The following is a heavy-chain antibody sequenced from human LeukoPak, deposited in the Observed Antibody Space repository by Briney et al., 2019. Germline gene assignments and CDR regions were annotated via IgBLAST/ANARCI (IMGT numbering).Heavy chain of an antibody. CDR1: GYTFTSYG. J-gene: IGHJ4*02. CDR2: ISAYNGNT. Sequence: ASVKVSCKASGYTFTSYGISWVRQAPGQGLEWMGWISAYNGNTNYAHNLQGRVTMTTDTSTRTAYMELRSLRSDDTAVYYCAREGDILTGYEHSSFDYWGQGTLVTVSS. D-gene: IGHD3-9*01. CDR3: AREGDILTGYEHSSFDY. V-gene: IGHV1-18*01.